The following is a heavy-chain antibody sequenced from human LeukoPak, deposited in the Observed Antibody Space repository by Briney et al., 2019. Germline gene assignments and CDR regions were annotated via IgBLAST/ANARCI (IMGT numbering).Heavy chain of an antibody. CDR2: XXXDTGGT. V-gene: IGHV1-2*02. CDR3: ARDVVVAYYYYYGMDV. CDR1: GYTFSAYY. Sequence: VASVKVSCKASGYTFSAYYMHWVRQAPGQGLEWXXXXXXDTGGTHYAQKFQGRVTMTRDTSISTAYMELSRLRSDDTAVYYCARDVVVAYYYYYGMDVWGQGTTVTVSS. D-gene: IGHD2-15*01. J-gene: IGHJ6*02.